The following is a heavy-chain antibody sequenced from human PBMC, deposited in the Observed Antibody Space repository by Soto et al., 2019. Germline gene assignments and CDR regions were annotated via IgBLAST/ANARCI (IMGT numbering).Heavy chain of an antibody. CDR3: ARDQRTLQPDY. CDR2: IQQDGRER. Sequence: GSLRLSCAASGFTFSSHWMSWVRQAPGKGLEWVANIQQDGRERNYVDSVKGRFTISRDNAKNSLYLQMNSLRAEDTAVYYCARDQRTLQPDYWGQGTLVTVSS. D-gene: IGHD2-2*01. CDR1: GFTFSSHW. J-gene: IGHJ4*02. V-gene: IGHV3-7*03.